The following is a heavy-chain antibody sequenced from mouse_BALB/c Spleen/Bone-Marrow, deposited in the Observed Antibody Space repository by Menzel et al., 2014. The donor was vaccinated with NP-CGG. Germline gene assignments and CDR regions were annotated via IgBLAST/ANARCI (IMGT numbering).Heavy chain of an antibody. V-gene: IGHV3-8*02. CDR3: ARDYGNYRAWFAY. CDR2: ISYSDST. Sequence: EVQLQQSGPSLVKPSQTLSLTCSVTGDSITSGYWNWIRKFPGNKLEYMGYISYSDSTYYNPSLKSRISITRDTSKNQYYLQLNSVTTEDTATYYCARDYGNYRAWFAYWGQGTLVTVSA. D-gene: IGHD2-1*01. CDR1: GDSITSGY. J-gene: IGHJ3*01.